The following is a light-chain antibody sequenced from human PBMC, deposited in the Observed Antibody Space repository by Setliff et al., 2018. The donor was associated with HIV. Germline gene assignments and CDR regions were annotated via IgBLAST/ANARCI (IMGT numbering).Light chain of an antibody. CDR1: STDVGGYDY. Sequence: HSVLTQPASVSGSPGQSITISCTGTSTDVGGYDYVSWYQHHTGKAPKLIIFDVNNRPSGISNRFSGSKSGNTASLTISGLQAEDEGDYYCSSYTSSSSVFGGGTKVTV. CDR2: DVN. J-gene: IGLJ2*01. V-gene: IGLV2-14*01. CDR3: SSYTSSSSV.